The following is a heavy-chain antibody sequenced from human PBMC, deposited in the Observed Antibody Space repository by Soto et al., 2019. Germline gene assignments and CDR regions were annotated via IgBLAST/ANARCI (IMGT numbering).Heavy chain of an antibody. CDR3: ARDSYNFDD. Sequence: PSETLSLTCAVSGSSVSGDFYWAWIRQPPGKGLEWIGSVYPSGNTYYLPSLRGRISLSVDTSNNQFSLKLSSVTAADTAVYYCARDSYNFDDWGQGILVTVSS. CDR2: VYPSGNT. J-gene: IGHJ4*02. CDR1: GSSVSGDFY. V-gene: IGHV4-38-2*02. D-gene: IGHD5-18*01.